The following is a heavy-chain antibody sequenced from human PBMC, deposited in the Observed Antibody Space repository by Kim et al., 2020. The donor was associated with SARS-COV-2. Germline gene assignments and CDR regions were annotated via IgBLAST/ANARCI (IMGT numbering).Heavy chain of an antibody. D-gene: IGHD3-10*01. V-gene: IGHV1-18*01. CDR3: ARDPPGLPWFEPLPRTWFDP. Sequence: ASVKVSCKASGYTFTSYGISWVRQAPGQGLEWMGWISAYNGNTNYAQKLQGRVTMTTDTSTSTAYMELRSLRSDDTAVYYCARDPPGLPWFEPLPRTWFDPWGQGTLVTVSS. J-gene: IGHJ5*02. CDR2: ISAYNGNT. CDR1: GYTFTSYG.